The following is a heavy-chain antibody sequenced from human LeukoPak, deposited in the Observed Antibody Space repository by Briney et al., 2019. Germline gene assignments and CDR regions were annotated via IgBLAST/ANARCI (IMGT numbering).Heavy chain of an antibody. V-gene: IGHV1-2*02. CDR1: GYTFTGNY. CDR2: INPHSVGT. CDR3: ARNVSWGLVDD. D-gene: IGHD3/OR15-3a*01. Sequence: ASVKVSCKASGYTFTGNYIQWVRQAPGQGLEWMGWINPHSVGTNYAQNFQGRVTMTTDTSITTAYMELSWLTSDDTAIYYCARNVSWGLVDDWGQATPDTVRS. J-gene: IGHJ4*02.